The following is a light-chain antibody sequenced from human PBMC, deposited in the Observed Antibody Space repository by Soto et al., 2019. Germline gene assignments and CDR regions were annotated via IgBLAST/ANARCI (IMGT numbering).Light chain of an antibody. CDR1: SGHSTYA. J-gene: IGLJ3*02. Sequence: QPVLTQSPSASASLGASVKLTCTLSSGHSTYAIAWHQQQSEKGPRYLMKLNSDGTHSKGDGIPDRFSGSSSGAERYLTISSLQSEDEADYYCQTWVTGPPWVFGGGTKLTVL. CDR3: QTWVTGPPWV. CDR2: LNSDGTH. V-gene: IGLV4-69*01.